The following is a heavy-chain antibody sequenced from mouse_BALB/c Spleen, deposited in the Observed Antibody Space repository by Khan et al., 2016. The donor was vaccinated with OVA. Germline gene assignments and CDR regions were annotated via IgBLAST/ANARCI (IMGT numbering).Heavy chain of an antibody. J-gene: IGHJ2*01. Sequence: QVRLQQSGPEVVKPGASVKMSCKASGYTFTDYVINWVKQRTGQGLEWIGQIYPGSGTTHYNENFTGKATLTADKSSNTAYMQFSSLTSEDSAVYFGARSGYGSLVYWGLGTTLAVSS. CDR3: ARSGYGSLVY. D-gene: IGHD1-1*01. CDR2: IYPGSGTT. CDR1: GYTFTDYV. V-gene: IGHV1-77*01.